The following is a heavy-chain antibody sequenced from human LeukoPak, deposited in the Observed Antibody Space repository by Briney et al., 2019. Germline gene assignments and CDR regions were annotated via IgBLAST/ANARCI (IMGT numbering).Heavy chain of an antibody. J-gene: IGHJ4*02. Sequence: PSETLSLTCTFSGGSISSYYWSWIRQPAGKGLEWIGRMHTSGSTNYNPSLKSRVTMSVDTSKNQFSLKLSSVTAADTAVYYCARDQYYYDSSGYSPFDYWGQGALVTVSS. V-gene: IGHV4-4*07. CDR1: GGSISSYY. D-gene: IGHD3-22*01. CDR3: ARDQYYYDSSGYSPFDY. CDR2: MHTSGST.